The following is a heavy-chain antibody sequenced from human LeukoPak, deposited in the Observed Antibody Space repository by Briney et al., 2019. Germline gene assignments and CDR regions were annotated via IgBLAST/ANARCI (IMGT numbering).Heavy chain of an antibody. V-gene: IGHV3-23*01. D-gene: IGHD3-10*01. Sequence: PGGSLRLSCAASGFTFSSYAMSWVRQAPGKGLEWVSAISGSGGSTYYADSVKGRFTISRDNSKNTLYLQMNSLRAEDTAVYYCAKDLGRGYYGSGLDDWGQGTLVTVSS. CDR2: ISGSGGST. J-gene: IGHJ4*02. CDR1: GFTFSSYA. CDR3: AKDLGRGYYGSGLDD.